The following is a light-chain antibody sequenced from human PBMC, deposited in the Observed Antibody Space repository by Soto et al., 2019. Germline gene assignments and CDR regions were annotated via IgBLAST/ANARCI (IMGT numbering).Light chain of an antibody. V-gene: IGLV1-47*01. J-gene: IGLJ3*02. CDR1: SSNIGSNY. CDR3: AAWDDSLSAQV. CDR2: RNN. Sequence: QTVVTQPPSASGTPGQRVTISCSGSSSNIGSNYVYWYQQLPGTAPKLLIYRNNQRPSGVPDRFSGSKSGTSASLAISGLRSEDEADYYCAAWDDSLSAQVFGGGTKVTVL.